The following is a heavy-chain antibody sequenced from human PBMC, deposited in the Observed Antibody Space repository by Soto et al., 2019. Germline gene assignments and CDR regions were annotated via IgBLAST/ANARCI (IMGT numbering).Heavy chain of an antibody. J-gene: IGHJ5*02. CDR3: ARDLPPAAKTPNHAYNYFDP. CDR2: INPRSGGT. D-gene: IGHD6-13*01. CDR1: GYTFTGYC. Sequence: GASVKVSCKASGYTFTGYCMHWVRQVPGQRLEWMGWINPRSGGTIYSQKFQGRVTMTTDTSITTAYMELSNLRSDDTAVYYCARDLPPAAKTPNHAYNYFDPWGHGTLVTVS. V-gene: IGHV1-2*02.